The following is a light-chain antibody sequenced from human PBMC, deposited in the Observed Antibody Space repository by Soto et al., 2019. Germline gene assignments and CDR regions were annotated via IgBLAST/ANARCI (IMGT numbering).Light chain of an antibody. CDR3: QHYHNFPPVT. CDR2: DAT. V-gene: IGKV1-33*01. CDR1: QDISNY. Sequence: DIQMTQSPSSLSASVGDTVTITCQTSQDISNYLNFFQQKPGKAPKLLIYDATTLETRVPSRFSGSGSGTHFTFTISSLQPEDAATYSCQHYHNFPPVTFGPGTKVEI. J-gene: IGKJ3*01.